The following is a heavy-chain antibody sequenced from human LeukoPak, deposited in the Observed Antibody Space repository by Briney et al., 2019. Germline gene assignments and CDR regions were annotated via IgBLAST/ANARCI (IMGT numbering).Heavy chain of an antibody. Sequence: PAETLSLICFVSGGSMNGYYESWIRQPPGKGLEWIGYIYYSGSTHYNPSLQSRVTISVDTSKNQFHLKLRSVTAADTAMYYCARSWDYYDRSRCYLQGGGGPLLTVSS. CDR1: GGSMNGYY. J-gene: IGHJ1*01. D-gene: IGHD3-22*01. CDR2: IYYSGST. V-gene: IGHV4-59*01. CDR3: ARSWDYYDRSRCYLQ.